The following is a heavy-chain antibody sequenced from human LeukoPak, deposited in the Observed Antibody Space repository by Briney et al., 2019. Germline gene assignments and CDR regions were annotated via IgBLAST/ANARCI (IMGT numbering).Heavy chain of an antibody. D-gene: IGHD3-22*01. J-gene: IGHJ4*02. CDR3: ARHFYDSSGYYYVFDY. V-gene: IGHV3-21*04. CDR2: ISSSSSYI. CDR1: GFTFSSYS. Sequence: GGSLRLSCAASGFTFSSYSMNWVRQAPGKGLEWVSSISSSSSYIYYADSVKGRFTISRDNSKNTLYLQMNSLRAEDTAVYYCARHFYDSSGYYYVFDYWGQGTLVTVSS.